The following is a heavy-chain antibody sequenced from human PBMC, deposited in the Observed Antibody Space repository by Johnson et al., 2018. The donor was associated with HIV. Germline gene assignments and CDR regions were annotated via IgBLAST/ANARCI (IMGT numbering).Heavy chain of an antibody. Sequence: QVQLVESGGGVVQPGRSLRLSCSASRFRVNTYTMHWVRQAPGKGLEWVALISFDGNIRYYADSVKGRFTISRDDSKNTLYLQMNSLKTEDTAVYYCTTDPQRVSSWGGGDAFDIWGQGTMVTVSS. CDR3: TTDPQRVSSWGGGDAFDI. D-gene: IGHD6-13*01. CDR1: RFRVNTYT. J-gene: IGHJ3*02. V-gene: IGHV3-30*04. CDR2: ISFDGNIR.